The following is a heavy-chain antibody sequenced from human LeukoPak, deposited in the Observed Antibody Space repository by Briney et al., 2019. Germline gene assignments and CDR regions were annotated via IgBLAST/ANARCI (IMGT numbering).Heavy chain of an antibody. Sequence: GGSLRLSCAASGFTLSSHAMSWVRQAPGKGLKWVSTITDSGGSTYYADSVKGRFTISRDNSKNTLYLQMNSLRAEDTAVYYCFLSPPAAIRRKTPREYSSSSGVIYYFDYWGQGTLVTVSS. CDR1: GFTLSSHA. CDR3: FLSPPAAIRRKTPREYSSSSGVIYYFDY. V-gene: IGHV3-23*01. CDR2: ITDSGGST. D-gene: IGHD6-6*01. J-gene: IGHJ4*02.